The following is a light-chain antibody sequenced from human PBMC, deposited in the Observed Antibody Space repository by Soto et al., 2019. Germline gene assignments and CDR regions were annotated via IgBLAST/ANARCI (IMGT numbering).Light chain of an antibody. V-gene: IGKV3-20*01. J-gene: IGKJ4*01. CDR3: QQYGNSPA. CDR2: GAS. CDR1: QSVSSSY. Sequence: EIVLTQSPGTLSLSPGERATLSCRASQSVSSSYLAWYQQKPGQAPRLLIYGASSRATDIPDRFSGSGSGTDFAHTISRLEPEDFAVYYCQQYGNSPAFGGGTKVEIK.